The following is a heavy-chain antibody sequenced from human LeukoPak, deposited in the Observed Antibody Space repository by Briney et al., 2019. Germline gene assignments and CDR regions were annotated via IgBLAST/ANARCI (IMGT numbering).Heavy chain of an antibody. Sequence: SETLSLTCAVYGGSFSGYYWSWIRQPPGKGLEWIGEINHSGSTNYNPSLKSRVTISVGTSKNQFSLKLSSVTAADTAVYYCARGGSGSYRRYNWFDPWGQGTLVTVSS. V-gene: IGHV4-34*01. CDR2: INHSGST. D-gene: IGHD1-26*01. J-gene: IGHJ5*02. CDR3: ARGGSGSYRRYNWFDP. CDR1: GGSFSGYY.